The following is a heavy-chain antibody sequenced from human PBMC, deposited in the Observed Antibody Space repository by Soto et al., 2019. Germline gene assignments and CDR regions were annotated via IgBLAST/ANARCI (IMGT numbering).Heavy chain of an antibody. V-gene: IGHV1-18*01. D-gene: IGHD1-20*01. Sequence: QVQLVQSGAEVKKPGASVKVSCKASGYTFTSYGISWVRQAPGQGLEWMGWISAYNGNTNYAQKLQGRVTMTTDTTTSTAYMELRSLRYDDTAVYYCARGYYWTDGYYYSGIDFWGQGTTVTVSS. J-gene: IGHJ6*02. CDR2: ISAYNGNT. CDR1: GYTFTSYG. CDR3: ARGYYWTDGYYYSGIDF.